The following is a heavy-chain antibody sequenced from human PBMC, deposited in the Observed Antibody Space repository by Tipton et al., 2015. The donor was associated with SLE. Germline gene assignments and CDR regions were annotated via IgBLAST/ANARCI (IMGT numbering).Heavy chain of an antibody. CDR2: TYYNGTT. J-gene: IGHJ4*02. Sequence: TLSLTCSVSGGPISRGGYHWTWIRQHPGKGLEWIGYTYYNGTTSYNPSLKSRVSMSVDAPKNQFSLKMTSLTAADTAVYHCARGDYGDFRTLDFWGQGTLVIVSS. CDR3: ARGDYGDFRTLDF. V-gene: IGHV4-31*03. D-gene: IGHD4-17*01. CDR1: GGPISRGGYH.